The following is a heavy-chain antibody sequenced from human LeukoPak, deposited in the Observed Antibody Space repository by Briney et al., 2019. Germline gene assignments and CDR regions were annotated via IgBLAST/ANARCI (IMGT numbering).Heavy chain of an antibody. D-gene: IGHD5-18*01. J-gene: IGHJ5*02. V-gene: IGHV3-23*01. CDR2: MSGSGGST. Sequence: PGGSLRLSCAASGFTFSSYAMSWVRQAPGKGLEWVSAMSGSGGSTYYADSVKGRFTIPRDNSKNTLYLQLNSLRAEDTAVYYCAKERSDTPILWGRFDPWGQGALVTVSS. CDR3: AKERSDTPILWGRFDP. CDR1: GFTFSSYA.